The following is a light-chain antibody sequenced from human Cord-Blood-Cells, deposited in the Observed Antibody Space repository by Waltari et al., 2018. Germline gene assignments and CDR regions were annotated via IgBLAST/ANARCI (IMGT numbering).Light chain of an antibody. J-gene: IGKJ1*01. CDR3: QQYYSFPPT. Sequence: IWMPQSPSLLSASPGDRVTLSCRMSWVIRSYLPWYQQKPGKAPELLIYAASTLQSGGPSRFSGSGSGTDFILTIGCLQSEDFATYYCQQYYSFPPTFGQGTKVEIK. V-gene: IGKV1D-8*01. CDR2: AAS. CDR1: WVIRSY.